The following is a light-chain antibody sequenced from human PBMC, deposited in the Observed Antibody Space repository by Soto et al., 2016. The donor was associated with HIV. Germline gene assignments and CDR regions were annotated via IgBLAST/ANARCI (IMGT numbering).Light chain of an antibody. CDR2: QAS. Sequence: DIQMTQSPSTLSASVGDRVTITCRASQSITIWLAWHQQKPGKAPKVLIYQASNLESGVPSRFSGSGSGTDFTLTISSLQPDDFATYYCQQYNTYPCTFGQGTKLEI. V-gene: IGKV1-5*03. J-gene: IGKJ2*02. CDR3: QQYNTYPCT. CDR1: QSITIW.